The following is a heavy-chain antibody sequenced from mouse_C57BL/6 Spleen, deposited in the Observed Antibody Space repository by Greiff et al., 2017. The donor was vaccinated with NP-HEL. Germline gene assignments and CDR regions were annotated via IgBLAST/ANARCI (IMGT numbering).Heavy chain of an antibody. J-gene: IGHJ1*03. CDR3: DRGVLRYFDV. Sequence: EVQLQQSGPELVKPGASVKISCKASGYSFTGYYMNWVKQSPEKSLEWIGEINPSTGGTTYNQKFKAKATLTVDKSSSTAYMQLKSLTSEDSAVYYCDRGVLRYFDVWGTGTTVTVSS. CDR1: GYSFTGYY. V-gene: IGHV1-42*01. CDR2: INPSTGGT. D-gene: IGHD1-1*01.